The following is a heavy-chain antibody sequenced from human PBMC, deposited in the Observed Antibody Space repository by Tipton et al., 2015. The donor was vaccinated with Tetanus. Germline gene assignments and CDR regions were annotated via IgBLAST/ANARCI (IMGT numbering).Heavy chain of an antibody. D-gene: IGHD6-19*01. CDR3: ATSRSGWSIGPFDY. J-gene: IGHJ4*02. Sequence: SLRLSCAASGFSFSTYGMHWVRQAPGKGLEWVAFIWYEGSNEFYAESVKGRFTISRDNSKNTLYLQLNSLRAEDTGVYYCATSRSGWSIGPFDYWGPGSLVTVAS. CDR2: IWYEGSNE. CDR1: GFSFSTYG. V-gene: IGHV3-33*01.